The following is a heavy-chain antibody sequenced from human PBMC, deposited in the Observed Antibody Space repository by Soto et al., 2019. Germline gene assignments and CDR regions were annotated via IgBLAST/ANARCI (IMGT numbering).Heavy chain of an antibody. CDR1: GGTFSSYA. CDR2: IIPIFGTA. J-gene: IGHJ3*02. CDR3: ARDARGHNWNYNLGPRNGLDDAFDI. Sequence: GASVKVSCKASGGTFSSYAISWVRQAPGQGLEWMGGIIPIFGTANYAQKFQGRVTITADESTSTAYMELSSLRSEDTAVYYCARDARGHNWNYNLGPRNGLDDAFDIWGQGTMVTVSS. D-gene: IGHD1-7*01. V-gene: IGHV1-69*13.